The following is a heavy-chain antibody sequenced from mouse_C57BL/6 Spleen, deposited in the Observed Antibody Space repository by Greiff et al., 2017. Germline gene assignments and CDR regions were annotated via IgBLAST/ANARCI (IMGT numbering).Heavy chain of an antibody. CDR3: ARAEGYYYGSSHYYFDY. CDR1: GFTFSDYY. J-gene: IGHJ2*01. Sequence: EVKLVESEGGLVQPGSSMKLSCTASGFTFSDYYMAWVRQVPEKGLEWVANINYDGSSTYYLDSLKSRFIISRDNAKNILYLQMSSLKSEDTATYYCARAEGYYYGSSHYYFDYWGQGTTLTVSS. CDR2: INYDGSST. V-gene: IGHV5-16*01. D-gene: IGHD1-1*01.